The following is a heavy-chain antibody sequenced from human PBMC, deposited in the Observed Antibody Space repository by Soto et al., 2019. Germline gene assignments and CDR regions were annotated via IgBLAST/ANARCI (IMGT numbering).Heavy chain of an antibody. V-gene: IGHV3-23*01. Sequence: PGGSLRLSCAASGFTFSSYAMSWVRQAPGKGLEWVSAISGSGGSTYYADSVKGRFTISRDNSKNTLYLQMNSLRAEDTAVYYCAKDAFTIFGVVPQVSYFDYWGQGTLVTVSS. D-gene: IGHD3-3*01. CDR2: ISGSGGST. CDR1: GFTFSSYA. J-gene: IGHJ4*02. CDR3: AKDAFTIFGVVPQVSYFDY.